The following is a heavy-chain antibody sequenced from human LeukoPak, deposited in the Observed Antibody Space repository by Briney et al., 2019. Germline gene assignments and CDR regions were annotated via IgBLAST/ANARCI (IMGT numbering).Heavy chain of an antibody. CDR3: ARLIAASDQFDY. D-gene: IGHD6-6*01. CDR1: GYTFTSYY. Sequence: GASVKVSCKASGYTFTSYYMHWVRQAPGQGLEWMGIINPSGGSTSYAQKFQGRVTMTRDMSTSTVYMELSSLKSEDTAVYYCARLIAASDQFDYWGQGTLVTVSS. J-gene: IGHJ4*02. V-gene: IGHV1-46*01. CDR2: INPSGGST.